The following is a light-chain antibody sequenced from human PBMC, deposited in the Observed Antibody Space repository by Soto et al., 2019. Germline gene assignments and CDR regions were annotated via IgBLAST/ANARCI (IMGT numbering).Light chain of an antibody. CDR3: QQYSSYEISA. CDR1: QSVSAW. J-gene: IGKJ3*01. V-gene: IGKV1-5*03. CDR2: KTS. Sequence: DIQMTQSPSTLSASVGDRVTLTCRASQSVSAWLAWFQQRPGKAPKLLIYKTSNLESGVPSRFSGSGSGTEFTLTISSLQPDDFATYYCQQYSSYEISAFCPGTKVDIK.